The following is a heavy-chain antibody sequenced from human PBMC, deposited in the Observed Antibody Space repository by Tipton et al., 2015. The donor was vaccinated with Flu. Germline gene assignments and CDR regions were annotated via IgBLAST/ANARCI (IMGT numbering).Heavy chain of an antibody. D-gene: IGHD2-15*01. Sequence: TLSLTCTVSGGFVSSYFWTWIRQAPGKGLEWIGYVHSSGSSNYSPSLKSRVTIPLDASKNQFSLQLTSVTAADTAIYYCARAVGYGRGDDFDSWGQGTLVIVSS. CDR2: VHSSGSS. CDR3: ARAVGYGRGDDFDS. CDR1: GGFVSSYF. V-gene: IGHV4-59*02. J-gene: IGHJ4*02.